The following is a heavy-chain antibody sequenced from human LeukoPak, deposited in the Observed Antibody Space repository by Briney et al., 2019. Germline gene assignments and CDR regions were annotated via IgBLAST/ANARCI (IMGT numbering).Heavy chain of an antibody. V-gene: IGHV1-2*02. CDR2: INPNTGDT. J-gene: IGHJ6*02. CDR3: ARGITIFGVVTQEAQNYYYYGMDV. CDR1: GYTFTGYY. D-gene: IGHD3-3*01. Sequence: ASVKVSCKASGYTFTGYYIHWVRQAPGQGLEWMGWINPNTGDTNYAQKFQGRVTMTRDMSINTAYMELSRLRSDDTAVYYCARGITIFGVVTQEAQNYYYYGMDVWGQGTTVTVSS.